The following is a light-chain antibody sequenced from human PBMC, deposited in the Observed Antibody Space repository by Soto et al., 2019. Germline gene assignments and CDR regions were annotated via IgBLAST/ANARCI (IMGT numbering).Light chain of an antibody. V-gene: IGKV1-39*01. J-gene: IGKJ1*01. Sequence: DIQMTQSPSSLSASVGDRVTITCRASQSIDNYLSWYQQIPGKAPKLLIYAASNLQRGVPSRFSGSGSGTEFTLTISNLQPDDFAVYYCQQCFSLPPTFGHGTKVETK. CDR1: QSIDNY. CDR2: AAS. CDR3: QQCFSLPPT.